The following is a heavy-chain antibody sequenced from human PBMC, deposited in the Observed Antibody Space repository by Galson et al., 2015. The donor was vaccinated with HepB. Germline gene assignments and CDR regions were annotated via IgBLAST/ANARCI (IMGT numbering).Heavy chain of an antibody. V-gene: IGHV3-64*02. CDR1: GFTFSRYS. CDR3: ARVGDNSAYDY. Sequence: SLRLSCAASGFTFSRYSIHWVRQAPGKGLQFVSAISGNGGFTFYADSVKGRFTISRDNSKNTLSLQMGSLRAEDMAVYYCARVGDNSAYDYWGQGALVTVSS. CDR2: ISGNGGFT. D-gene: IGHD4-23*01. J-gene: IGHJ4*02.